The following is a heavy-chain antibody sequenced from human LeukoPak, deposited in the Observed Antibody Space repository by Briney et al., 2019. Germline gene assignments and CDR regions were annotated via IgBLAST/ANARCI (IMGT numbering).Heavy chain of an antibody. CDR1: GGSISSYY. CDR2: IYYSGST. CDR3: ARHGLDYEVDY. Sequence: SETLSLTCTVSGGSISSYYWSWIRQPPGKGLEWIGYIYYSGSTNYNPSLKSRVTISVDTSKNQFSLKLSSVTAADTAVYYCARHGLDYEVDYWGQGTLVTVSS. J-gene: IGHJ4*02. V-gene: IGHV4-59*08. D-gene: IGHD4-17*01.